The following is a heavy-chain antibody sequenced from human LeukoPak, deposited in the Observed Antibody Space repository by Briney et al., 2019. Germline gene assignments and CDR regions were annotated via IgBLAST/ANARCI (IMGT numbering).Heavy chain of an antibody. CDR2: ISYDGSNK. CDR1: GFTFSSYG. CDR3: AKDAFGV. J-gene: IGHJ6*02. D-gene: IGHD3-10*01. Sequence: HSGGSLRLSCAASGFTFSSYGMHWVRQAPGKGLEWVAVISYDGSNKYYADSVKGRFTISRDNSKNTLYLQMNSLRAEDTAVYYCAKDAFGVWGQGTTVTVSS. V-gene: IGHV3-30*18.